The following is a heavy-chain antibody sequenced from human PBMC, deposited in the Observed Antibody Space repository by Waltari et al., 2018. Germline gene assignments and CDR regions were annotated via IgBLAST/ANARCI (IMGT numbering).Heavy chain of an antibody. V-gene: IGHV4-4*09. CDR2: IYTSGST. J-gene: IGHJ2*01. CDR1: GGPISSSY. CDR3: ARDRGYFDL. Sequence: QVQLQESGPGLVKPSETLSLTCTVSGGPISSSYWSWIRQPPGKGLEWIGYIYTSGSTNYNPSLKSRVTISVDTSKNQFSLKLSSVTAADTAVYYCARDRGYFDLWGRGTLVTVSS.